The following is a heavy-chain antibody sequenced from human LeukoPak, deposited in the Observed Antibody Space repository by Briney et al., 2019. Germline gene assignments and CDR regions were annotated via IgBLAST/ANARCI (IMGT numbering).Heavy chain of an antibody. J-gene: IGHJ4*02. CDR3: ARGTTGWSPAPFDY. V-gene: IGHV3-53*01. D-gene: IGHD6-19*01. CDR1: GFTVSSNY. Sequence: GGSLRLSCAASGFTVSSNYMSWVRQAPGKGLEWVPVIYSRGSTYYADSVKGLFTISRDNSKNTLYLQMNSLRAEDTAVYYCARGTTGWSPAPFDYWGQGTLVTVSS. CDR2: IYSRGST.